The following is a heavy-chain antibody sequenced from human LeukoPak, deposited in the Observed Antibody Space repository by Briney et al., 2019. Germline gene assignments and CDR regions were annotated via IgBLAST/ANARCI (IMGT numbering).Heavy chain of an antibody. CDR2: IYHGSA. Sequence: SETLSLTCTVSVDSVSSSLYYWTWIRRPPGKGLEWIGYIYHGSATYNPSLESRVTLSMDTSKNQYSLKMTSVTAADTAVYYCAREGGRQWLVSGALDSWGQGTLVTVSS. CDR1: VDSVSSSLYY. V-gene: IGHV4-61*01. D-gene: IGHD6-19*01. J-gene: IGHJ5*01. CDR3: AREGGRQWLVSGALDS.